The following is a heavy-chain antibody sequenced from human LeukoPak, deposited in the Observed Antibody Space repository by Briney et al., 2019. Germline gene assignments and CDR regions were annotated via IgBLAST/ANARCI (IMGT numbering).Heavy chain of an antibody. CDR1: GFTFSNYD. Sequence: GGSLRLSCVASGFTFSNYDMNWVRQVPGKGLEWVSYISNSGSSKYYVDSVKGRFTISRGNAKNSLYLQMNSLRAEDTAVYYCASLTVTGGSLSDYWGQGTLVTVSS. D-gene: IGHD2-15*01. J-gene: IGHJ4*02. V-gene: IGHV3-48*03. CDR3: ASLTVTGGSLSDY. CDR2: ISNSGSSK.